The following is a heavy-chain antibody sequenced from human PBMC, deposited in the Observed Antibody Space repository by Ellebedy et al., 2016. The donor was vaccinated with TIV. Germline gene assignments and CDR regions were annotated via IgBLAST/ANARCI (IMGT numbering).Heavy chain of an antibody. Sequence: SVKVSXKASGGTFSSYAISWVRQAPGQGLEWMGGIIPIFGTANYAQKFQGRVTITADESTSTAYMELSSLRSEDTAMYYCARGEYDFWSGYYSYYGMDVWGQGTTVTVSS. J-gene: IGHJ6*02. CDR3: ARGEYDFWSGYYSYYGMDV. CDR1: GGTFSSYA. D-gene: IGHD3-3*01. V-gene: IGHV1-69*13. CDR2: IIPIFGTA.